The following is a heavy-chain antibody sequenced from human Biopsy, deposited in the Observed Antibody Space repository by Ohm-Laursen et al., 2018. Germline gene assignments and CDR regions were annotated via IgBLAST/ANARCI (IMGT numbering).Heavy chain of an antibody. CDR1: GGSISSDY. Sequence: GTLSLTSTVSGGSISSDYWSWIRQTPGKGLEWIGYIYYSGSTNYNPSLKSRVTISVDTSKNQFSLRLNSVTAADTAVYYCARDIMNPIGGLVARSDVFDVWGQGTMVTV. V-gene: IGHV4-59*01. CDR3: ARDIMNPIGGLVARSDVFDV. CDR2: IYYSGST. J-gene: IGHJ3*01. D-gene: IGHD3-16*02.